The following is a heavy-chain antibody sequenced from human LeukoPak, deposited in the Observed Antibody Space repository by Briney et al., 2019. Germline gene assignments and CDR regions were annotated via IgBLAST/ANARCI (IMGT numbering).Heavy chain of an antibody. CDR1: GFTFSTYT. CDR2: IWPDGSKK. J-gene: IGHJ4*02. V-gene: IGHV3-30*02. Sequence: GGSLRLSCAASGFTFSTYTMHWVRQAPGKGLEWVAFIWPDGSKKYYADSVKGRFAISRENSKNTVYLQMNDLRPEDTALYFCAKISSSAESNFDYWGQGTLLTVSS. D-gene: IGHD6-25*01. CDR3: AKISSSAESNFDY.